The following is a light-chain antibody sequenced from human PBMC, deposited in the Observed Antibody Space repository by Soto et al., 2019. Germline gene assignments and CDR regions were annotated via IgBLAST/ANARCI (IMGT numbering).Light chain of an antibody. V-gene: IGKV3-20*01. CDR3: QQYGSSPWT. CDR1: QSVSSSY. J-gene: IGKJ1*01. CDR2: GAS. Sequence: EIVLTQSPGTLSLSPGERATLSCRASQSVSSSYLAWYQQKPGQAPRPLIYGASSRAIGIPDRFSGSGSGTDFTLTISRLEPGDFAVYYCQQYGSSPWTFRQGTKV.